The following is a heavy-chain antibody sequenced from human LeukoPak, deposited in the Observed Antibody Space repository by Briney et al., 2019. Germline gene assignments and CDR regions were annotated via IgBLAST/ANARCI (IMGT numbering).Heavy chain of an antibody. CDR1: GFTFSSYG. CDR3: ARENDYALDY. Sequence: GGSLRLSCAASGFTFSSYGMHWVRQAPGKGLEWMAVIRYVGSDKYYADSVKGRFTISRDSSQNTMYLQMNSLRAEDTAVYYCARENDYALDYWGQGTLVTVSS. D-gene: IGHD4-17*01. CDR2: IRYVGSDK. J-gene: IGHJ4*02. V-gene: IGHV3-30*12.